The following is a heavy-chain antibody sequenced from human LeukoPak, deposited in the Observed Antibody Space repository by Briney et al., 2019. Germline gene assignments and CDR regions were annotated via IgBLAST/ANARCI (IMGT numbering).Heavy chain of an antibody. Sequence: KHGESLKICCKGSGYSFTSYWICWVRQMPGKGLEWMGIIYPGDSDTSYSPSFQGQVTITADKSITTSHLQWSSLKASDTAMYYCARGGGYNWNDGFDYWGQGTLVTVSS. CDR3: ARGGGYNWNDGFDY. CDR1: GYSFTSYW. J-gene: IGHJ4*02. CDR2: IYPGDSDT. V-gene: IGHV5-51*01. D-gene: IGHD1-1*01.